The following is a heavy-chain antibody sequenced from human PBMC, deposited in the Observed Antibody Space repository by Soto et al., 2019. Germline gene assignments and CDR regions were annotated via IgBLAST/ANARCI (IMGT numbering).Heavy chain of an antibody. V-gene: IGHV3-9*01. Sequence: GGSLRLSCAASGFTFDDYAMHWVRQAPGKGLEWVSGISWNSGSIGYADSVKGRFTISRDNAKNSLYLQMNSLRAEGTALYYCAKDMSGIAAAASAFDIWGQGTMVTVSS. J-gene: IGHJ3*02. CDR1: GFTFDDYA. CDR2: ISWNSGSI. D-gene: IGHD6-13*01. CDR3: AKDMSGIAAAASAFDI.